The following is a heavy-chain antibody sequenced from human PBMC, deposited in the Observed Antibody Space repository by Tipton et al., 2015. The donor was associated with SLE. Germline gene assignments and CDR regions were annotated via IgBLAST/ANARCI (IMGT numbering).Heavy chain of an antibody. J-gene: IGHJ4*02. Sequence: SLRLSCEASGFTFRRPWMHWVRQTPGKGLAWASRINTDGDITNYADSVRGRLTISRDNAKNTLYLQMSSLRADDTAVYYCARGSSSIDYWGQGTLVTVSS. D-gene: IGHD2-2*01. CDR1: GFTFRRPW. CDR2: INTDGDIT. CDR3: ARGSSSIDY. V-gene: IGHV3-74*01.